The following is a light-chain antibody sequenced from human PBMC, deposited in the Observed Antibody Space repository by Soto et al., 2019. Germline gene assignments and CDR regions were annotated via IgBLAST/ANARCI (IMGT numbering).Light chain of an antibody. CDR3: SSYTSSSTVV. J-gene: IGLJ2*01. V-gene: IGLV1-44*01. Sequence: QSVLTQPPSASGTPGQRVTISCSGSSSNIGSNTVNWYLQLPGTAPKLLIYINNQRPSGVPDRFSGSKSGTSASLAISGLQSEDEADYYCSSYTSSSTVVFGGGTKLTVL. CDR2: INN. CDR1: SSNIGSNT.